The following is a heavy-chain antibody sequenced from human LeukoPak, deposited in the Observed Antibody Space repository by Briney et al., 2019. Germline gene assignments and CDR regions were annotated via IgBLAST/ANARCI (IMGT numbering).Heavy chain of an antibody. Sequence: SETLSLTCTVSCGSISSSSYYWGWIRQPPGKGLEWIGSIYYSGSTYYNPSLKSRVTISVDTSKNQFSLKLSSVTAADTAVYYCARLEAAAGYFDYWGQGTLVTVSS. CDR2: IYYSGST. V-gene: IGHV4-39*01. CDR3: ARLEAAAGYFDY. D-gene: IGHD6-13*01. CDR1: CGSISSSSYY. J-gene: IGHJ4*02.